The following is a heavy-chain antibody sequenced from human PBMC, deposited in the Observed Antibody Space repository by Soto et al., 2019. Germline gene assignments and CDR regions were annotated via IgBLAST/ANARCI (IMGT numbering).Heavy chain of an antibody. J-gene: IGHJ6*03. CDR3: ARTVGDCSSTRCYIPSYYYYYMDV. Sequence: QLQLQESGPGLVKPSETLSLTCTVSGGSISSSSYYWGWIRQPPGKGLEWIGSIYYSGSTYYNPSLKSRVTISVDTSKNQFSLKLSSVTAADTAVYYCARTVGDCSSTRCYIPSYYYYYMDVWGKGTTVTVSS. D-gene: IGHD2-2*02. CDR2: IYYSGST. V-gene: IGHV4-39*01. CDR1: GGSISSSSYY.